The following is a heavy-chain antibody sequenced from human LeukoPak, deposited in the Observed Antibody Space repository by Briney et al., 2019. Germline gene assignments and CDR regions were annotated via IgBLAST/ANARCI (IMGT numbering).Heavy chain of an antibody. V-gene: IGHV4-59*01. CDR3: ARVGDKFDY. Sequence: PSETLSLTCTVSGGFISSYYWSWIRQPPGKGLEWIGYIYYSGSTNYNPSLKSRVTISVDTSKNQFSLKLSSVTAADTAVYYCARVGDKFDYWGQGTLVTVSS. J-gene: IGHJ4*02. CDR1: GGFISSYY. D-gene: IGHD3-10*01. CDR2: IYYSGST.